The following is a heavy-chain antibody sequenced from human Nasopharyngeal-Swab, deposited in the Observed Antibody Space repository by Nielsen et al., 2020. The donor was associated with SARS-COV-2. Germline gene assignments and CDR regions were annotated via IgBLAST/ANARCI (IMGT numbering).Heavy chain of an antibody. J-gene: IGHJ3*01. CDR2: VSNNDGSLT. CDR1: GFDFWKYA. V-gene: IGHV3-23*01. CDR3: AKDDFCPACAFDV. Sequence: GESLKISCAASGFDFWKYAVSWVRQAPGKGLEWVYTVSNNDGSLTFYADSVKGRFTISRDTSKNTVSLQMNSLRAEDTAVYYCAKDDFCPACAFDVWGQGTIVTVSS. D-gene: IGHD2-21*02.